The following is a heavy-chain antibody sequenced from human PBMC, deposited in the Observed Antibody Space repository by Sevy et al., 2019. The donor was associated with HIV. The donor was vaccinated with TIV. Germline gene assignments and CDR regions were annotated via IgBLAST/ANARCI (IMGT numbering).Heavy chain of an antibody. V-gene: IGHV3-7*03. D-gene: IGHD3-3*01. CDR2: INEDGKTK. CDR1: GFTFSGYW. CDR3: ARAIGAGAAY. Sequence: GVSLRLSCAASGFTFSGYWMHWVRQAPGKGLEWVANINEDGKTKYYVDFVKGRFSISRDNARNSLSLQMNNLRVDDTARYFCARAIGAGAAYWGQGTLVTVSS. J-gene: IGHJ4*02.